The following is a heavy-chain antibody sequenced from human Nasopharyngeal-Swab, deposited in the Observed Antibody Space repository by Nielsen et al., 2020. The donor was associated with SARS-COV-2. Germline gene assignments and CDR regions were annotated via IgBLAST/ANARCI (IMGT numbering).Heavy chain of an antibody. CDR3: AKAPSLYYYYYYMDV. V-gene: IGHV3-23*01. J-gene: IGHJ6*03. D-gene: IGHD2-2*01. CDR1: GFTFSSYA. Sequence: LSLTCAASGFTFSSYAMSWVRQAPGKGLEWVSAISGSGGSTYYADSVKGRFTISRDNSKNTLYLQMNSLRAEDTAVYYCAKAPSLYYYYYYMDVWGKGTTVTVSS. CDR2: ISGSGGST.